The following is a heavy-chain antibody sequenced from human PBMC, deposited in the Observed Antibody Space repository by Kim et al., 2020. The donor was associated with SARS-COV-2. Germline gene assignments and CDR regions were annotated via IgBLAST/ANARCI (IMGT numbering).Heavy chain of an antibody. CDR2: ISYDGSNK. Sequence: GGSLRLSCAASGFTFSSYGMHWVRQAPGKGLEWVAVISYDGSNKYYADSVKGRFTISRDNSKNTLYLQMNSLRAEDTAVYYCAKDVRKRFLEWLPVDYWGQGTLVTVSS. V-gene: IGHV3-30*18. CDR3: AKDVRKRFLEWLPVDY. CDR1: GFTFSSYG. J-gene: IGHJ4*02. D-gene: IGHD3-3*01.